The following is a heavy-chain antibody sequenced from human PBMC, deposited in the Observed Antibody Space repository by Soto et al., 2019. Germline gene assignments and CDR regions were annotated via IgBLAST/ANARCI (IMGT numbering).Heavy chain of an antibody. CDR2: IDSDGNST. CDR1: GFTFSSYW. V-gene: IGHV3-74*03. Sequence: EEQLVESGGGLVQPGGSLRLSCAASGFTFSSYWMHWVRQVPGKGLVWVSHIDSDGNSTTYADSVKGRFTISRDNAKNTVYLQMNSLRAEDTAVYYCVRDDVGVGIDYWGLGSLVTVSS. D-gene: IGHD1-26*01. J-gene: IGHJ4*02. CDR3: VRDDVGVGIDY.